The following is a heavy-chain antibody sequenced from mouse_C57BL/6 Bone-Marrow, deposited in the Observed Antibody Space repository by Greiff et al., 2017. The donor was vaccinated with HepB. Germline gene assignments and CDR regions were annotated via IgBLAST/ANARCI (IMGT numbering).Heavy chain of an antibody. J-gene: IGHJ4*01. V-gene: IGHV6-6*01. CDR1: GFTFSDAW. D-gene: IGHD1-1*01. CDR2: IRNKANNHAT. CDR3: TRKDYYGSSYDAMDY. Sequence: EVQLQQSGGGLVQPGGSMKLSCAASGFTFSDAWMDWVRQSPEKGLEWVAEIRNKANNHATYYAESVKGRFTISRDDSKSSVYLQMNSLRAEDTGIYYCTRKDYYGSSYDAMDYWGQGTSVTVSS.